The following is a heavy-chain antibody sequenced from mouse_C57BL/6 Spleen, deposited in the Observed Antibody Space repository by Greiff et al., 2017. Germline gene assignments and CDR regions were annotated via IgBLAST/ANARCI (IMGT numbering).Heavy chain of an antibody. CDR1: GYTFTSYW. Sequence: QVQLQQSGAELVKPGASVKLSCKASGYTFTSYWMHWVKQRPGQGLEWIGMIHPNSGSTNYNEKFKSKATLTIDKSSSTVYMQLSSLTSEDTSVYAWATGDGAWFGYWGQGTLVTVAA. CDR2: IHPNSGST. CDR3: ATGDGAWFGY. V-gene: IGHV1-64*01. J-gene: IGHJ3*01.